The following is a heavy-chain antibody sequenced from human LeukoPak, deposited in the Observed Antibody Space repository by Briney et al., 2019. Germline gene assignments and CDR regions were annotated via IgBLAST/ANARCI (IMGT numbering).Heavy chain of an antibody. D-gene: IGHD2-8*01. J-gene: IGHJ4*02. CDR3: ARGTNLDC. CDR2: IKQDGSAK. V-gene: IGHV3-7*04. Sequence: GGSLRLSCAAPGFTLSSYWMSWGRRAPGKGLQCVAIIKQDGSAKYYVDSVQGRFTISRDNAKNSLYLQMNSLRAEDTAVYYCARGTNLDCWGQGTLVTVSS. CDR1: GFTLSSYW.